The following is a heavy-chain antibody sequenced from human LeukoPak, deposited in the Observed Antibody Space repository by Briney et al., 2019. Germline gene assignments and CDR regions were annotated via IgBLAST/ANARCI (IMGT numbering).Heavy chain of an antibody. D-gene: IGHD6-19*01. Sequence: ASVKVSCKASGYTFTSYAMHWVRQAPGQRLEWMGWINAGNGNTKYSQKFQGRVTITMDTSASTAYMELSSLRSEDTAVCYCARDAGYSSGWYYFDYWGQGTLVTVSS. CDR3: ARDAGYSSGWYYFDY. J-gene: IGHJ4*02. V-gene: IGHV1-3*01. CDR1: GYTFTSYA. CDR2: INAGNGNT.